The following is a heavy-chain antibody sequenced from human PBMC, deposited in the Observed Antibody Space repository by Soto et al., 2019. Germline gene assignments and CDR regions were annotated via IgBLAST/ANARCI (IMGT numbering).Heavy chain of an antibody. CDR2: IYYSGST. CDR1: GDSISRRTYY. Sequence: SETRLLACTVAGDSISRRTYYWCWIRQPPGKGLEWIGSIYYSGSTYYNPSLKSRVTISVDTSKNQFSLKLSSVTAADTAVYYCAREIAAAYTQAPRIDYWGQGTLVTVSS. D-gene: IGHD6-13*01. J-gene: IGHJ4*02. V-gene: IGHV4-39*01. CDR3: AREIAAAYTQAPRIDY.